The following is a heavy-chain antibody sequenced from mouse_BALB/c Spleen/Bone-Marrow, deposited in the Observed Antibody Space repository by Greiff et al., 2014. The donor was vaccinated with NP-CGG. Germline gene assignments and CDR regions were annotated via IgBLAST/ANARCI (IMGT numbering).Heavy chain of an antibody. CDR2: IYPGNSDT. CDR1: GYTFSNYW. CDR3: TTLARNNFDY. Sequence: VQLQQSGTVLARPGAAVKMSCKASGYTFSNYWMHWVKQRPGQGLEWIGTIYPGNSDTTYNQKFKGKAKLTAVTSTSTAYMELSSPTNEDSAVYYCTTLARNNFDYWGQGTTLTVSS. V-gene: IGHV1-5*01. J-gene: IGHJ2*01.